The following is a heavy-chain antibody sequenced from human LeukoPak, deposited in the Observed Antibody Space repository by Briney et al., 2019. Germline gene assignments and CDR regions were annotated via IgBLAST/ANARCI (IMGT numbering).Heavy chain of an antibody. Sequence: PSETLSLTCAVYGGSFSGYYWSWIRQPPGKGLEWIGEINHSGSTNYNPSLKSRVTISVDTSKNQFSLKLSSVTAADTAVYYCARSRRVGITMVRGVIINTYFDYWGQGTLVTVSS. D-gene: IGHD3-10*01. CDR1: GGSFSGYY. V-gene: IGHV4-34*01. CDR2: INHSGST. CDR3: ARSRRVGITMVRGVIINTYFDY. J-gene: IGHJ4*02.